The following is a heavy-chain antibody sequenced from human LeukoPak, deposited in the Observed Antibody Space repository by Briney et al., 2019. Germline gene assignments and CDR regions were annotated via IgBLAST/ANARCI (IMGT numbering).Heavy chain of an antibody. CDR1: GFTFSSYW. Sequence: GGSLRLSCAASGFTFSSYWMSWVRKAPGKGLEWVANIKQDGSEKYYVDSVKGRFTISRDNAKNSLYLQMNSLRAEDTAVYYCARGRLSSGWYFGYYFDYCGQGTLVTVSS. D-gene: IGHD6-19*01. V-gene: IGHV3-7*01. J-gene: IGHJ4*02. CDR3: ARGRLSSGWYFGYYFDY. CDR2: IKQDGSEK.